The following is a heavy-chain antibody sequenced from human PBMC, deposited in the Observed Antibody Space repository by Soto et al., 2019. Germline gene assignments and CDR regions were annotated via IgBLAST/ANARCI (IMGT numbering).Heavy chain of an antibody. CDR2: ISAYNGNT. CDR1: GYTFASYC. V-gene: IGHV1-18*01. Sequence: GASVKVSWEASGYTFASYCRSWVRHSPGQGLEWMGWISAYNGNTNYAQKLQGRVTMTTDTSTSTAYMELRSLRSDDTAVYYCARTGYSSGWYSYAFDIWGQGTMVPVSS. J-gene: IGHJ3*02. D-gene: IGHD6-19*01. CDR3: ARTGYSSGWYSYAFDI.